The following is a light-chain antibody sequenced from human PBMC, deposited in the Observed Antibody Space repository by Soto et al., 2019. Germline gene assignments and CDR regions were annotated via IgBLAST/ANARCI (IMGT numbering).Light chain of an antibody. CDR1: QSVSSSY. Sequence: EIVLTQSPGTLSLSPGERATLSCRASQSVSSSYLAWYQQKPGQAPRLLIYGASSRATGIPDRFSGSGSGTDFTLTISILEPEDFAVYYCQQYGSSYTFGQGTELEIK. CDR3: QQYGSSYT. V-gene: IGKV3-20*01. CDR2: GAS. J-gene: IGKJ2*01.